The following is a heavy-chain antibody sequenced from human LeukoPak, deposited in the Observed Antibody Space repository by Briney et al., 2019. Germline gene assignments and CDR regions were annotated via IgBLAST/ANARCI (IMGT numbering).Heavy chain of an antibody. D-gene: IGHD3-10*01. V-gene: IGHV3-48*03. J-gene: IGHJ4*02. CDR3: ARDVGFGGYSRGIFDY. CDR1: GFTFSSYE. CDR2: ISSSGSTI. Sequence: GGSLRLSCAASGFTFSSYEMNWVRQAPGKGPEWVSYISSSGSTIYYADSVKGRFTISRDNAKNSLYLQMNSLRAEDAAVYYCARDVGFGGYSRGIFDYWGQGTLVTVSS.